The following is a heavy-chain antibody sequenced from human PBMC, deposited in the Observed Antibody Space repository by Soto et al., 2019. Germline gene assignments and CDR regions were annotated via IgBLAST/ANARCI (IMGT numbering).Heavy chain of an antibody. D-gene: IGHD3-10*01. CDR2: TSYDGAIE. V-gene: IGHV3-30*18. J-gene: IGHJ6*02. CDR3: AKEGGAKLHYYYYCMDV. Sequence: QVQLVESGGGVVQPGRSLRLSCATSGFTFSNYGMPWIRQAPGKGLEWMAVTSYDGAIEYYADAVKGRLTISRDNSKNTRYLQVNSLRADDTSIYYCAKEGGAKLHYYYYCMDVWGQGTSVTVSS. CDR1: GFTFSNYG.